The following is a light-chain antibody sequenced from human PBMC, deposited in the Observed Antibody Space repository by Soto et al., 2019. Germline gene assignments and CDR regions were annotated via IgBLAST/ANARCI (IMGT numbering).Light chain of an antibody. CDR2: GAT. CDR3: QHYGTSRT. J-gene: IGKJ1*01. V-gene: IGKV3-20*01. Sequence: ETELTQSPGTLPLSPXQRPTLSCRATQSVSSRYLPWYQQNPGQAPRLLNDGATSKATGIPDRCSGSEAGTDFPLTSSRLQPEEVAMYYCQHYGTSRTGGQGTKV. CDR1: QSVSSRY.